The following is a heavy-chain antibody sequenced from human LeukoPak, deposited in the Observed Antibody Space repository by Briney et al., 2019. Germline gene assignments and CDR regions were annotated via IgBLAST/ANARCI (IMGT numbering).Heavy chain of an antibody. CDR1: GFTFDDYG. D-gene: IGHD1-26*01. CDR3: ARVASYSGSYYGPADY. Sequence: GGSLRLSCAASGFTFDDYGMTWVRQAPGKGPEWVSGINWNGDTTGYADSVKGRFTVSRDNAKKSLYLQLSSLRAEDTAFYYCARVASYSGSYYGPADYWGQGTVVTVSS. J-gene: IGHJ4*02. V-gene: IGHV3-20*04. CDR2: INWNGDTT.